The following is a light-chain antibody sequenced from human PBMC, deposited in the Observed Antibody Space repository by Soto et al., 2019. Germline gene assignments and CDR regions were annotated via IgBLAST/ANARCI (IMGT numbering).Light chain of an antibody. CDR1: QNIDSW. CDR3: QQYNTYPLT. Sequence: DIQMAQSPSTLSASVGVRVTITCRASQNIDSWLAWYQHKPGKAAKVLIYDASSLEPGVPSRFSGSGSGTDFSLTISSLRPDDFATYYCQQYNTYPLTFGQGTKVEIK. J-gene: IGKJ1*01. CDR2: DAS. V-gene: IGKV1-5*01.